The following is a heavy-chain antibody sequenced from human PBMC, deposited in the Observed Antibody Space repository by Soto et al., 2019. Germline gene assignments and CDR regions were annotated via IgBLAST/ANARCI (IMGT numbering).Heavy chain of an antibody. D-gene: IGHD3-10*01. CDR2: ISAYNGNT. Sequence: ASVKVSCKASGYTFTSYGISWVRQAPGQGLEWMGWISAYNGNTNYAQKLQGRVTMTTDTSTSTAYMELRSLRSDDTAVYYCARVSGFGEPSSSPIYGMDVWGQGTTVTVSS. CDR3: ARVSGFGEPSSSPIYGMDV. CDR1: GYTFTSYG. V-gene: IGHV1-18*01. J-gene: IGHJ6*02.